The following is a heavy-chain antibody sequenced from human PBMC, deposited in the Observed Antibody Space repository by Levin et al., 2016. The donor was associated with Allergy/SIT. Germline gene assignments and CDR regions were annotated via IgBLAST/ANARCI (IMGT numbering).Heavy chain of an antibody. Sequence: SETLSLTCAVYGGSFSGYYWSWIRQPPGRGWSGLGKSIIVEAPTTTRPSRVRVTISVDTSKNQFSLKLSSVTAADTAVYYCARGRRYCSGGSCSRAYYFDYWGQGTLVTVSS. J-gene: IGHJ4*02. D-gene: IGHD2-15*01. CDR2: SIIVEAP. V-gene: IGHV4-34*01. CDR3: ARGRRYCSGGSCSRAYYFDY. CDR1: GGSFSGYY.